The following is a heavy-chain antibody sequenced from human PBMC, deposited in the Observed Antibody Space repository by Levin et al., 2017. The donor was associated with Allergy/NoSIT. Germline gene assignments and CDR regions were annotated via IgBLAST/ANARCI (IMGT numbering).Heavy chain of an antibody. V-gene: IGHV3-66*02. Sequence: GGSLRLSCTASGFTVSNNYMSWVRQAPGKGLEWVSILYSGGKTYHADSVKGRFTISRDNSKNTLYLQMNSLTLEDTAVYYCAGGAGGGLLDNWGQGTLVTVSS. CDR3: AGGAGGGLLDN. J-gene: IGHJ4*02. CDR1: GFTVSNNY. CDR2: LYSGGKT. D-gene: IGHD1-26*01.